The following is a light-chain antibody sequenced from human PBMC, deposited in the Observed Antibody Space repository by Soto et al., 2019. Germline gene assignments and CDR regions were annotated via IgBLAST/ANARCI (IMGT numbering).Light chain of an antibody. Sequence: EIVLTQSPATLSLSPGERATLSCRASQTLSSSYLAWYQQKPGQGPRLLIYGASSRATGIPDRFSGSGSGTDFSLTISRLEPEDFVVYYCQQYGSSPWTFGQGTKVDIK. CDR3: QQYGSSPWT. CDR1: QTLSSSY. CDR2: GAS. V-gene: IGKV3-20*01. J-gene: IGKJ1*01.